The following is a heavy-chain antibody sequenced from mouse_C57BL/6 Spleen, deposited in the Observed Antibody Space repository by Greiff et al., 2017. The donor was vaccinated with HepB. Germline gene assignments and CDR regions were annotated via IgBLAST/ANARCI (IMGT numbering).Heavy chain of an antibody. J-gene: IGHJ3*01. CDR1: GYTFTSYW. Sequence: QVQLQQSGAELAKPGASVKLSCKASGYTFTSYWMHWVKQRPGQGLEWIGYINPSSGYTKYNQKFKDKATLTADKSSSTAYMQLSSLTYEDSAVYYCASGDYGSSSGVAYWGQGTLVTVSA. D-gene: IGHD1-1*01. V-gene: IGHV1-7*01. CDR2: INPSSGYT. CDR3: ASGDYGSSSGVAY.